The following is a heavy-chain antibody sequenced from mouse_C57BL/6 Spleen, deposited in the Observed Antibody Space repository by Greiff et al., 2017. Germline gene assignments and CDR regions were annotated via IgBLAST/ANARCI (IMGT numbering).Heavy chain of an antibody. Sequence: VQLQESGAELVKPGASVKISCKASGYAFSSYWMNWVKQRPGKGLEWIGQIYPGDGDTNYNGKFKGQATLTADKSSSTAYMLLSMLTSVDSAVYFCTRSLYAMDYWGQGTSVTVSS. V-gene: IGHV1-80*01. J-gene: IGHJ4*01. CDR1: GYAFSSYW. CDR2: IYPGDGDT. CDR3: TRSLYAMDY.